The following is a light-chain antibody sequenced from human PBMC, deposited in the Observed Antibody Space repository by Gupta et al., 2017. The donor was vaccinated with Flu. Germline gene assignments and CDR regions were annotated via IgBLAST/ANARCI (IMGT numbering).Light chain of an antibody. CDR1: SSNIGKNY. Sequence: KVTISCSGSSSNIGKNYVCWYQQIPGTAPKLLMYDNNKRPSGIPVRFSGSTSGTSATLGITGLQTGDEAEYYCGTWDTSLGAVVFGGGTKLTVL. CDR3: GTWDTSLGAVV. CDR2: DNN. V-gene: IGLV1-51*01. J-gene: IGLJ3*02.